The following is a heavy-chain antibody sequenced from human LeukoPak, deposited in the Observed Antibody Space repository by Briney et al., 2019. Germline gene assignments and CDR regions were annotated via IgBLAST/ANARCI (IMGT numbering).Heavy chain of an antibody. D-gene: IGHD6-19*01. CDR3: ATLSSGPTTPRYYFDY. CDR2: IWYDGSNK. V-gene: IGHV3-33*01. CDR1: GFTFSSYG. J-gene: IGHJ4*02. Sequence: GGSLRLSCAASGFTFSSYGMHWVRQAPGKGLEWVAVIWYDGSNKYHADSVKGRFTISRDNSKNTLYLQMNSLRAEDTAVYYCATLSSGPTTPRYYFDYWGQGTLVTVSS.